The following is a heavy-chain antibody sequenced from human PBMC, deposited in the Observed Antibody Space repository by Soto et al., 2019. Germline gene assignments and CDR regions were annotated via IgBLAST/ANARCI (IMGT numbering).Heavy chain of an antibody. CDR2: IYPGDSDT. J-gene: IGHJ4*02. CDR1: GFSFTSYW. V-gene: IGHV5-51*01. D-gene: IGHD3-10*01. CDR3: SRQGGHGIDGFLWFGEIPPYFDY. Sequence: EVQLVQSGTEVKKPGESLKISCKGYGFSFTSYWIGWVRQMHGKSLEWMGIIYPGDSDTRYSPSFQGQVTISADKSISTAFLQWSSLKASDTAMYYCSRQGGHGIDGFLWFGEIPPYFDYWGQGTLVIVSS.